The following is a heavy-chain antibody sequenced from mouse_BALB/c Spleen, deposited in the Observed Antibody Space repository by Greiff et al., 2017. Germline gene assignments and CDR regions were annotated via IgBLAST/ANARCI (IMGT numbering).Heavy chain of an antibody. CDR1: GFSLTGYG. V-gene: IGHV2-6-7*01. D-gene: IGHD2-1*01. Sequence: VMLVESGPGLVAPSQSLSITCTVSGFSLTGYGVNWVRQPPGKGLEWLGMIWGDGSTDYNPALNSRLSISKDNSKSQVFLKMNSLQTDDTARYYCARDGHDNYLYAMDYWGQGTSVTVSS. CDR3: ARDGHDNYLYAMDY. J-gene: IGHJ4*01. CDR2: IWGDGST.